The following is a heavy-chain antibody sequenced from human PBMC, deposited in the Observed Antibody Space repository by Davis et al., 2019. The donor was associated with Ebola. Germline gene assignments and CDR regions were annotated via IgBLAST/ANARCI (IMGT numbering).Heavy chain of an antibody. CDR2: MNPKSGDA. J-gene: IGHJ3*02. Sequence: AASVKVSCKSSGYTFPNYDINWVRQATGQGLEWMGWMNPKSGDAGSAQKFQGRVTVTRDPSTTTVYMDLSSLRSEDTALYYCTTPGGQDSGYDVFDIWGQGTMVTVSS. CDR1: GYTFPNYD. D-gene: IGHD5-12*01. CDR3: TTPGGQDSGYDVFDI. V-gene: IGHV1-8*01.